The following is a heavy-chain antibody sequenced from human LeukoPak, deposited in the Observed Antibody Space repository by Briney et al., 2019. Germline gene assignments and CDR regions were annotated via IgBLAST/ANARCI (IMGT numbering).Heavy chain of an antibody. V-gene: IGHV1-2*02. CDR2: INPNSGDT. CDR1: GYSFTGYY. CDR3: ATSGPGFLPVSPLLDF. J-gene: IGHJ4*02. D-gene: IGHD2-2*01. Sequence: ASVKVSCKASGYSFTGYYMHWVRQAPGQGPEWMGWINPNSGDTEYAQKFQGRVTMTRDTSINTAHMELSRLKYDDTAVYYCATSGPGFLPVSPLLDFWGQGTLVTVSS.